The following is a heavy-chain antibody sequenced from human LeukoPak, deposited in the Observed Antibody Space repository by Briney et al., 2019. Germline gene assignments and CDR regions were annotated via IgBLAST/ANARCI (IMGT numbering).Heavy chain of an antibody. J-gene: IGHJ6*02. CDR1: GYTFTSYG. D-gene: IGHD2-2*01. CDR3: ARNLCSSTSCYAEDYYYGMDV. CDR2: ISAYNGNT. V-gene: IGHV1-18*01. Sequence: ASVKVSCKASGYTFTSYGISWVRQAPGQGLEWMGWISAYNGNTNYAQKLQGRVTMTTDTSTSTAYMELRSLRSDDTAVYYCARNLCSSTSCYAEDYYYGMDVWGQGTTVTVSS.